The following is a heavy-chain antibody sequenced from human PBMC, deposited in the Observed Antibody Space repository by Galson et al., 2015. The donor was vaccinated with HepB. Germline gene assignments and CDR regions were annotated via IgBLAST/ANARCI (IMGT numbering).Heavy chain of an antibody. CDR2: ISGSGGST. Sequence: SLRLSCAASGFTFSSHAMSWVRQAPGKGLEWVSAISGSGGSTYYADSVKGRFTISRDNSKNTLYLQMNSLRAEDTAVYYCAKDSGGSGWYQLDYWGQGTLVTVSS. CDR3: AKDSGGSGWYQLDY. V-gene: IGHV3-23*01. J-gene: IGHJ4*02. D-gene: IGHD6-19*01. CDR1: GFTFSSHA.